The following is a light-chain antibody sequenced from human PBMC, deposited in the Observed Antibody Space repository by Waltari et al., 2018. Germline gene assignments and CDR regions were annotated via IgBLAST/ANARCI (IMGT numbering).Light chain of an antibody. Sequence: LTQPPSASGTPGQRVTMSCSGGGSNIANNYVMWYQQRPGSAPTTVIYEDNQRPSGVPDRFSGSIDSSSNSASLTISGLKTEDEADYYCQSYDSRKGDVFGSGTKVTVL. CDR1: GSNIANNY. V-gene: IGLV6-57*02. J-gene: IGLJ6*01. CDR2: EDN. CDR3: QSYDSRKGDV.